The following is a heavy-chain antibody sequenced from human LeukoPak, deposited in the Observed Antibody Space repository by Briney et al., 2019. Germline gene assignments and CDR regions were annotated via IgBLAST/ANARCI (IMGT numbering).Heavy chain of an antibody. CDR1: GFTFSSYW. D-gene: IGHD5-24*01. V-gene: IGHV3-7*01. J-gene: IGHJ4*02. Sequence: GGSLRLSCAASGFTFSSYWMSWVRQAPGKGLEWVANIKKDGSEKYYVDSVKGRFTISRDNARNSLYLQMNSLRAEDTAVYYCARDLYGYNSYFDCWGQGTLVTVSS. CDR3: ARDLYGYNSYFDC. CDR2: IKKDGSEK.